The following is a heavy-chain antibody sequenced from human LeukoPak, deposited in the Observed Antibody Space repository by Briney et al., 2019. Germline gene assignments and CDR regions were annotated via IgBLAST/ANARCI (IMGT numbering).Heavy chain of an antibody. CDR2: IIPIFGTA. CDR3: ARALNPYYYDSSGYSTFDY. D-gene: IGHD3-22*01. V-gene: IGHV1-69*13. CDR1: GGTFSSYA. J-gene: IGHJ4*02. Sequence: SVKVSCKASGGTFSSYAISWVRQAPGQGLEWMGGIIPIFGTANYAQKLQGRVTITADESTSTAYMELSSLRSEDTAVYYCARALNPYYYDSSGYSTFDYWGQGTLVTVSS.